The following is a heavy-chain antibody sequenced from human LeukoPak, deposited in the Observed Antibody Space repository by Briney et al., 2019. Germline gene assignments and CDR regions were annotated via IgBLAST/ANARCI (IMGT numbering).Heavy chain of an antibody. Sequence: GGSLRLSRAASGFTFSSYAMSWVRQAPGKGLEWVSAISGSGHSTDYADSVKGRFTISRDNSKNTLYLEMNSLRVEDTAVYYCAKDSSLLVLWYGDYFDYWGQGTLVTVSS. V-gene: IGHV3-23*01. CDR2: ISGSGHST. D-gene: IGHD3-10*01. CDR3: AKDSSLLVLWYGDYFDY. J-gene: IGHJ4*02. CDR1: GFTFSSYA.